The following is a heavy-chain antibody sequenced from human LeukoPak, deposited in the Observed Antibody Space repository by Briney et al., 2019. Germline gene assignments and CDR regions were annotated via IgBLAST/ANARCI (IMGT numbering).Heavy chain of an antibody. Sequence: SDTQSLTCGVSGGSISSTNWWSAVRQPPGRGLERIGEISLTGETNYTPSLNGRVTMSRDESRNQLSLDLTSDTATNTAIYYYSRESGAVCPFGDWGQGTLVIVPS. J-gene: IGHJ4*02. CDR3: SRESGAVCPFGD. CDR1: GGSISSTNW. CDR2: ISLTGET. V-gene: IGHV4-4*02. D-gene: IGHD1-26*01.